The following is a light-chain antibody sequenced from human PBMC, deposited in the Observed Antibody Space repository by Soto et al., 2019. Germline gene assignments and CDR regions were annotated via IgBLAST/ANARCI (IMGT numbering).Light chain of an antibody. CDR1: SSNVAINP. CDR3: AAWDGSLSAWM. V-gene: IGLV1-47*02. J-gene: IGLJ3*02. Sequence: QSVLTQPPSVSGTPGQRVTISCSGSSSNVAINPVNWYQHLPGAAPRLLIDGSDQRPSGVPNRFSGSKSGTSASLAISGLRSDDEADYYCAAWDGSLSAWMFGGGTQLTVL. CDR2: GSD.